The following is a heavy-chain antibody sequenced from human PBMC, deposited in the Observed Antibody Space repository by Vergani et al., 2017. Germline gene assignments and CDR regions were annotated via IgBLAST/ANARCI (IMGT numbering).Heavy chain of an antibody. CDR2: ISGSGGST. V-gene: IGHV3-23*04. J-gene: IGHJ4*02. Sequence: EVQLVESGGGLVQPGGSLRLSCAASGFSVSSNYMTWVRQAPGKGLEWVSAISGSGGSTYYADSVKGRFTISRDNSKNTLYLQMNSLRAEDTAVYYCARGRPIAAAGTGAYWGQGTLVTVSS. CDR1: GFSVSSNY. D-gene: IGHD6-13*01. CDR3: ARGRPIAAAGTGAY.